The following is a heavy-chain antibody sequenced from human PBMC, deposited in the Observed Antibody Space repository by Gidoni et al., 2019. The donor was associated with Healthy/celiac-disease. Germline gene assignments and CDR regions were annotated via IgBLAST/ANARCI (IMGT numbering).Heavy chain of an antibody. CDR2: ISYDGSNK. J-gene: IGHJ6*03. V-gene: IGHV3-30*01. CDR3: AREGGCIAAAGTSYYYYYMDV. D-gene: IGHD6-13*01. Sequence: GQRVESGGGVFPPGRYQKLSCADSGFTFGSYAMRWVRQAPGQGVEWVAVISYDGSNKYSADSVKGRFTISRDNSKNTLYLQMNSLRAEDTAVYYCAREGGCIAAAGTSYYYYYMDVWGKGTTVTVSS. CDR1: GFTFGSYA.